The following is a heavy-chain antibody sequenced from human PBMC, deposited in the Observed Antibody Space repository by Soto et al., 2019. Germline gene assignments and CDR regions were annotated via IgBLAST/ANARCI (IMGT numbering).Heavy chain of an antibody. J-gene: IGHJ6*02. CDR2: ISPDGSVT. Sequence: EVQLVESGGGSVQPGGSLRLSCAASGSTVSGHWMHWVRQEPGRGLVWVSLISPDGSVTTYADSVKGRFTISRDNAKNTLTLQMNSLRAEDTAVYYCARGINYATDVWGQGTTVTVSS. CDR1: GSTVSGHW. CDR3: ARGINYATDV. V-gene: IGHV3-74*01.